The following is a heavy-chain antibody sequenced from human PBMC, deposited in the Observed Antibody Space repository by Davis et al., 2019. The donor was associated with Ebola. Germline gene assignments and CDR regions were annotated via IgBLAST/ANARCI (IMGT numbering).Heavy chain of an antibody. D-gene: IGHD6-13*01. J-gene: IGHJ4*02. V-gene: IGHV3-30-3*01. CDR1: GFTFSSYA. Sequence: GGSLRLSCAASGFTFSSYAMHWVRQAPGKGLEWVAVISYDGSNKYYADSVKGRFTISRDNSKNTLYLQMNSLKVEDTAVYYCANKGGVAAGEVYFDHWGQGTLVTVSS. CDR3: ANKGGVAAGEVYFDH. CDR2: ISYDGSNK.